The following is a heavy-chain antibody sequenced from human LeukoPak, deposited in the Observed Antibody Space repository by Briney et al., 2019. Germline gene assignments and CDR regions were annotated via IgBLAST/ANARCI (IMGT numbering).Heavy chain of an antibody. CDR3: ARPDILTAGVFDY. CDR2: IIPILGIA. J-gene: IGHJ4*02. V-gene: IGHV1-69*04. D-gene: IGHD3-9*01. Sequence: ASVKVSCKASGGTFSNYAISWVRQAPGQGLEWMGRIIPILGIANYAQKFQGRVTITADKSTSTAYMELSSLRSEDTAVYYCARPDILTAGVFDYWGQGTLVTVSS. CDR1: GGTFSNYA.